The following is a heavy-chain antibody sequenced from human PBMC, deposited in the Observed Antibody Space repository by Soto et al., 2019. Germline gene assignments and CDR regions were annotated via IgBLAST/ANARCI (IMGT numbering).Heavy chain of an antibody. CDR3: ARGLRSLDIVVVPAAGWFDP. V-gene: IGHV4-34*01. D-gene: IGHD2-2*03. Sequence: PSETLSLTCAVYGGSFSGYYWSWIRQPPGKGLEWIGEINHSGSTNYNPSLKSRVTISVDTSKNQFSLKLSSVTAADTAVYYCARGLRSLDIVVVPAAGWFDPWGQGTLVTVSS. CDR2: INHSGST. CDR1: GGSFSGYY. J-gene: IGHJ5*02.